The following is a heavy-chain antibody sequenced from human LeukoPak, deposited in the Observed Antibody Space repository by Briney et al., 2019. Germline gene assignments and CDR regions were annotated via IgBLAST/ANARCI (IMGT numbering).Heavy chain of an antibody. CDR1: GFTVSSNY. CDR2: IYSGGST. J-gene: IGHJ4*02. D-gene: IGHD6-19*01. V-gene: IGHV3-66*01. CDR3: ARRSSGWYYFDY. Sequence: GRSLRLSCAASGFTVSSNYMSWVRQAPGKGLEWVSVIYSGGSTYYADSVKGRFTISRDNSKNTPYLQMNSLRAEDTAVYYCARRSSGWYYFDYWGQGTLVTVSS.